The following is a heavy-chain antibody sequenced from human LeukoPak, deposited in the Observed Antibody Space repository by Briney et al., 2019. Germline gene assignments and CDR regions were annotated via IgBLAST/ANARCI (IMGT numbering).Heavy chain of an antibody. CDR3: ASGLLWFGELSGGMDV. Sequence: SETLSLTCTVSGGSISSYYWSWIRQPPGKGLEWIGYIYYSGSTNYNPSLKSRVTISVDTSKNQFSLKLSSVTAADTAVYYCASGLLWFGELSGGMDVWGQGTTVTVSS. D-gene: IGHD3-10*01. V-gene: IGHV4-59*01. J-gene: IGHJ6*02. CDR2: IYYSGST. CDR1: GGSISSYY.